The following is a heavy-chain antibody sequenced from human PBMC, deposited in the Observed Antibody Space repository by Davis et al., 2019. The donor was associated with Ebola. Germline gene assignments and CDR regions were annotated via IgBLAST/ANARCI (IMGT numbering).Heavy chain of an antibody. CDR1: GFTFSSYA. D-gene: IGHD3-22*01. CDR2: ISYDGSNK. CDR3: AKKDYYDNSGYYYGHIDY. V-gene: IGHV3-30*04. Sequence: GGSLRLSCAASGFTFSSYAMHWVRQAPGKGLEWVAVISYDGSNKYYADSVKGRFTISRDNSKDTLYLQMNSLRAEDTAVYYCAKKDYYDNSGYYYGHIDYWGQGTLVTVSS. J-gene: IGHJ4*02.